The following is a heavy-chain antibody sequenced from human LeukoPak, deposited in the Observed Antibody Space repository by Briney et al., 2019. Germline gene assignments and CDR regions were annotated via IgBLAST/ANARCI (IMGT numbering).Heavy chain of an antibody. CDR1: GFTFSSYG. V-gene: IGHV3-33*03. D-gene: IGHD1-26*01. CDR2: TWYDGSYT. J-gene: IGHJ4*02. CDR3: AKPTSGDGSFLIDY. Sequence: PGGSLRLSCAASGFTFSSYGMHWVRQAPGKGLEWVAVTWYDGSYTYYAESVKGRFTISRDNSRNTLYLQMSSLRAEDTAVYYCAKPTSGDGSFLIDYWGQGTLVIVSS.